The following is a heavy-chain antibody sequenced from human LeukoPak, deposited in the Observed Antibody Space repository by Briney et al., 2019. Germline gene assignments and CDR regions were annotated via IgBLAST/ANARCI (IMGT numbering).Heavy chain of an antibody. J-gene: IGHJ4*02. CDR2: FYSSGST. D-gene: IGHD7-27*01. Sequence: PSETLSLTCSVSGGSISNYFWTWIRQPPGKGLEWIGYFYSSGSTYYNPSLKSRVTISVDTSKNRFSLKLSTVTAADTAVYYCARRPTGDPKFDYWGQGTLFTASS. CDR1: GGSISNYF. V-gene: IGHV4-59*08. CDR3: ARRPTGDPKFDY.